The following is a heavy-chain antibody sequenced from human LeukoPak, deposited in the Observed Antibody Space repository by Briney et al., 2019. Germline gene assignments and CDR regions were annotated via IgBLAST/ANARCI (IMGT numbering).Heavy chain of an antibody. V-gene: IGHV1-58*02. CDR1: GFTFTSSA. D-gene: IGHD3-3*01. CDR2: IVVGSGNT. CDR3: AADRPKQEYYDFWSGYYGTVMEAFDI. Sequence: SVKVSCKASGFTFTSSAMQWVRQARGQRLEWIGWIVVGSGNTNYAQKFQERVTITRDMSTSTAYMELSSLRSEDTAVYYCAADRPKQEYYDFWSGYYGTVMEAFDIWGQGTMVTVSS. J-gene: IGHJ3*02.